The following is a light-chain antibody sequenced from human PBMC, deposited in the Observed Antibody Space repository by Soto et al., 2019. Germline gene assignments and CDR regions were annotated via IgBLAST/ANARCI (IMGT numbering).Light chain of an antibody. J-gene: IGLJ1*01. Sequence: QSALTQPRSVSESPGQSVTISCTGTSSDVGGYNYVSWYQQHTGKAPKVMIYDVSERPSGVPDRVSGSKSGNTASLTISGLPAEDEADYHCCSYAGSTGYVFATGTKVTVL. CDR1: SSDVGGYNY. V-gene: IGLV2-11*01. CDR3: CSYAGSTGYV. CDR2: DVS.